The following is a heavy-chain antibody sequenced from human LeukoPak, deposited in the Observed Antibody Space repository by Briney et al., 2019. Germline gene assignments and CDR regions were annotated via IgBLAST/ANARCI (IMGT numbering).Heavy chain of an antibody. V-gene: IGHV5-51*01. CDR2: LYPGDSDT. CDR3: ASRLRERFDS. D-gene: IGHD5-12*01. Sequence: PGESLKIPCKGSGYSFPNYWIGWVRQMPGKGLEWLGILYPGDSDTRYSPSFQGQVTISADKSISTAYLQWSSLKASDTAMYYCASRLRERFDSWGQGTLVTVSS. J-gene: IGHJ4*02. CDR1: GYSFPNYW.